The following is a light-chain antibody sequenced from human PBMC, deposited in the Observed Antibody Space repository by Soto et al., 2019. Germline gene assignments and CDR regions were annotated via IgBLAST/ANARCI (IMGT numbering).Light chain of an antibody. CDR1: QSISSW. CDR2: SAS. V-gene: IGKV1-5*01. J-gene: IGKJ3*01. CDR3: QQLNIYPLT. Sequence: MTQSPSTLSASVGDRVTITCRASQSISSWLAWYQQKPGKAPRLLIDSASTLQSGVPSRFSGSGSGTEFTLTINDLQPEDFATYYCQQLNIYPLTFGPGTKVDIK.